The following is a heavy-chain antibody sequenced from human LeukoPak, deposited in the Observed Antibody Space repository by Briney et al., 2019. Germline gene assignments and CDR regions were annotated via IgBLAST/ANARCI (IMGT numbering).Heavy chain of an antibody. CDR1: GFTFSSYS. Sequence: GGSLRLSCAASGFTFSSYSMNWVRQAPGKGLEWVSSISSSGSHIYYADSVKGRITISRDNAKNSLYLQMNSLRAEDTAVYYCARQRITMVRGVIRYLDYWGQGTLVTVSS. D-gene: IGHD3-10*01. CDR2: ISSSGSHI. V-gene: IGHV3-21*01. CDR3: ARQRITMVRGVIRYLDY. J-gene: IGHJ4*02.